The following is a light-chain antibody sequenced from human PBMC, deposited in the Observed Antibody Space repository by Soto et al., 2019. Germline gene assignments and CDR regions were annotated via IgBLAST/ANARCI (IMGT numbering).Light chain of an antibody. V-gene: IGKV1-33*01. CDR2: DAS. CDR1: QDIGNY. CDR3: QQYDDLPRT. Sequence: DIDITQSPACFYASVGDRLTITCQTSQDIGNYLNWYQHKPGKAPKLLLYDASTLHTGVPSRFSGSGSWTHFTFTISSLQPEDIATYYCQQYDDLPRTFGQGTKVDIK. J-gene: IGKJ2*02.